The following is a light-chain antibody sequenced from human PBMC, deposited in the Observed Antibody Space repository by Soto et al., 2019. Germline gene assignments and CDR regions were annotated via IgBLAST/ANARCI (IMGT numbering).Light chain of an antibody. V-gene: IGLV2-14*03. J-gene: IGLJ2*01. CDR3: CSYTSSSTPVV. CDR1: SSDVGGYHY. Sequence: QSALTQPASVSGSPGQSITISCTGTSSDVGGYHYVSWYQQHPGKAPKLMLSDVSNRPSGVSNRFSGSKSGNTASLTISGLQAEDEADYYCCSYTSSSTPVVFGGGTKLTVL. CDR2: DVS.